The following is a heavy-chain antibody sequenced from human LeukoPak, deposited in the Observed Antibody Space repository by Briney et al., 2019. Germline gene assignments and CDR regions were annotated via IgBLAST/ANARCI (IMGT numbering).Heavy chain of an antibody. CDR3: AREIARSINGSGSQPRRWFDP. Sequence: SETLSLTCTVSGGSISSYYWNWIRQPAGKALEWIGRIYTNVTTNYNPSLKSRVTMSVNTSQNQFSLKLSSVTAADTAVYYCAREIARSINGSGSQPRRWFDPWGQGTLVTVSS. CDR1: GGSISSYY. CDR2: IYTNVTT. J-gene: IGHJ5*02. D-gene: IGHD3-10*01. V-gene: IGHV4-4*07.